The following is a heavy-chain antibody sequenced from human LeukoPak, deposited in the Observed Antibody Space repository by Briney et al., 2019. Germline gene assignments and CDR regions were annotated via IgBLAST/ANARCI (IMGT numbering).Heavy chain of an antibody. D-gene: IGHD2-15*01. V-gene: IGHV3-74*01. Sequence: PGGSLRLSCAASGFTFSSYWMHWVRQAPGKGLVWVSHINSDGSSTSYADSVKGRFTISRDNAKNTLYLQMNSLRAEDTAVYYCARGGVSRPTLYDYWGQGTLVTVSS. CDR1: GFTFSSYW. J-gene: IGHJ4*02. CDR2: INSDGSST. CDR3: ARGGVSRPTLYDY.